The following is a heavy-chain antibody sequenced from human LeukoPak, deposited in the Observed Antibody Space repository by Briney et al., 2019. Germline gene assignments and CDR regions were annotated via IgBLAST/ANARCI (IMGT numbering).Heavy chain of an antibody. J-gene: IGHJ6*03. CDR2: IYSGGST. Sequence: GGSLRLSCAASGFTVSSNYMNWVRQAPGKGLEWVSVIYSGGSTYYADSVKGRFTISRDNSKNTLFLEMNSLRVEDTALYYCAKGAVESLDYYFYMEVWGTGTTVTVSS. V-gene: IGHV3-53*01. CDR1: GFTVSSNY. CDR3: AKGAVESLDYYFYMEV.